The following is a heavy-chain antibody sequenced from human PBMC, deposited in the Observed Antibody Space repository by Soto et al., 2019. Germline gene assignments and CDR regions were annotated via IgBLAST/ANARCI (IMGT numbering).Heavy chain of an antibody. CDR3: ARGTVTSGWWFGP. CDR2: ISTFNGNT. CDR1: ASTFTGYT. Sequence: QVHLVQSGTEVKEPGASVKVSCKASASTFTGYTINWVRQAPGQGLEWMGWISTFNGNTKYAGKFEGRVTMTTNTATTTAYRERTSLTFDDAAVYVGARGTVTSGWWFGPWGQGTLVSVSS. D-gene: IGHD4-17*01. J-gene: IGHJ5*02. V-gene: IGHV1-18*04.